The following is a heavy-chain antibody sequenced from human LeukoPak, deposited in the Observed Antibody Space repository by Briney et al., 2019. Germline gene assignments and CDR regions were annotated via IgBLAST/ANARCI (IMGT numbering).Heavy chain of an antibody. V-gene: IGHV4-59*01. CDR1: GGSISSYY. D-gene: IGHD2-2*01. Sequence: PSETLSLTCTVPGGSISSYYWSWIRQPPGKGLEWIGYIYYSGSTNYNPSLKSRVTISVDTSKNQFSLKLSSVTAADTAVYYCARSNIDYYQNWFDPWGQGTLVTVSS. J-gene: IGHJ5*02. CDR3: ARSNIDYYQNWFDP. CDR2: IYYSGST.